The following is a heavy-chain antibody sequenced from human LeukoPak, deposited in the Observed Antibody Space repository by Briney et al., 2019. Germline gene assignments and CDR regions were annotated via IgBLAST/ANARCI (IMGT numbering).Heavy chain of an antibody. J-gene: IGHJ6*03. V-gene: IGHV3-48*01. Sequence: PGGSLRLSCAASGFTFSSYSMNWVRQAPGKGLEWVSYISSSSSTIYYADSVKGRFTISRDNAKNSLYLQMNSLRAEDTAVYYCARVKLGYCSGGSCVPNYYMDVWGKGTTVTVSS. CDR1: GFTFSSYS. CDR3: ARVKLGYCSGGSCVPNYYMDV. CDR2: ISSSSSTI. D-gene: IGHD2-15*01.